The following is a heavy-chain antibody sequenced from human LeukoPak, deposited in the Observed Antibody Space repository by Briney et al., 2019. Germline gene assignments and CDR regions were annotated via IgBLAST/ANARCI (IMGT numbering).Heavy chain of an antibody. CDR2: ISSSGSTI. V-gene: IGHV3-11*01. J-gene: IGHJ5*02. D-gene: IGHD6-19*01. Sequence: GGSLRLSCAASGFTFSDYYMSWIRQAPGKGLEWVSYISSSGSTIYYADSVKGRFTISRDNAKNSLYLQMNSLRAEDTAVYYCARGNSSGWDELRGNWLDPWGQETLVTVSS. CDR1: GFTFSDYY. CDR3: ARGNSSGWDELRGNWLDP.